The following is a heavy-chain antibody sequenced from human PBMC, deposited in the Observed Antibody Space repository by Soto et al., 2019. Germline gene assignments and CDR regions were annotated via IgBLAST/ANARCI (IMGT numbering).Heavy chain of an antibody. CDR3: ARASSFRGDFDF. CDR1: CGSIRSSSW. Sequence: SETLSLTCAVSCGSIRSSSWWTWLRQSPGKGLEWIGEFYHAGSPHYNPSFQSRVTISADTSKNLFSLRLTSVTAADTAIYYCARASSFRGDFDFWGQGTAVTVSS. J-gene: IGHJ3*01. D-gene: IGHD2-21*01. V-gene: IGHV4-4*02. CDR2: FYHAGSP.